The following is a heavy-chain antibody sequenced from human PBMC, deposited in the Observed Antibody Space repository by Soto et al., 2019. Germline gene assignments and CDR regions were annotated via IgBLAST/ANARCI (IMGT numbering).Heavy chain of an antibody. CDR2: MNAKSGDT. CDR3: ARGNPFNYAGFDV. D-gene: IGHD3-16*01. Sequence: QAHLEQSGTELKRPGGSVKVSCKASGYTFSDFDINWLRQASGQGPEWMGWMNAKSGDTFFAQRFQDKFNMTWDTSLSTAYMEVGSLTSDDTAIYYCARGNPFNYAGFDVWGQGTTVAVSS. J-gene: IGHJ6*02. V-gene: IGHV1-8*01. CDR1: GYTFSDFD.